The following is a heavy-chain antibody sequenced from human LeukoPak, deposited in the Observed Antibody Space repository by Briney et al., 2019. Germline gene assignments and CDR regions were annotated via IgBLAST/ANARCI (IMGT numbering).Heavy chain of an antibody. V-gene: IGHV3-30*18. CDR3: AKAKSVGSSTYYYGMDV. J-gene: IGHJ6*02. CDR2: ISYDGSNK. CDR1: GFTFSSYG. D-gene: IGHD3-16*01. Sequence: PGRSLRLSCAASGFTFSSYGMHWVRQAPGKGLEWVAVISYDGSNKYYADSVKGRFTISRDNSKNTLYLQMNSLRAEDTAVYYCAKAKSVGSSTYYYGMDVWGQGTTVTVSS.